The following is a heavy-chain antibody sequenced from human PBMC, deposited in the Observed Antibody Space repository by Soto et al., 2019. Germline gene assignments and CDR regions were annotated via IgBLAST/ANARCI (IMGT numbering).Heavy chain of an antibody. V-gene: IGHV3-23*01. CDR3: AKDIRWEYHLPSCFDY. CDR1: GFTFSSYA. Sequence: GGSLRLSCAASGFTFSSYAMSWVRQAPGKGLEWVSDISGSGGSTYYADSVKGRFTISRDNSKNTLYLQMNSLRAEDTAVYYCAKDIRWEYHLPSCFDYWGQGTLVTVSS. D-gene: IGHD2-2*01. CDR2: ISGSGGST. J-gene: IGHJ4*02.